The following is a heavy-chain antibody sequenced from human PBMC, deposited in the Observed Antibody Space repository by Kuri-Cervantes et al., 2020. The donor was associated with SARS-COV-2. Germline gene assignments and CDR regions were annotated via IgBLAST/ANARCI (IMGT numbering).Heavy chain of an antibody. CDR2: FDPEDGRT. J-gene: IGHJ4*02. CDR3: YCAPKEGFDS. Sequence: ASVKVSCKVSGYILSELSIYWVRQAPGKGLEWMGGFDPEDGRTIYAQEFQGRVTMTRDTSTSTVYMELSSLTSEDTAIYYCYCAPKEGFDSWGQGTLVTVSS. V-gene: IGHV1-24*01. CDR1: GYILSELS. D-gene: IGHD2-21*01.